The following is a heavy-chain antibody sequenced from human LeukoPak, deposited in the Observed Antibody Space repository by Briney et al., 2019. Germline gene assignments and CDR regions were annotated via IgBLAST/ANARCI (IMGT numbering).Heavy chain of an antibody. V-gene: IGHV3-21*01. J-gene: IGHJ4*02. Sequence: GGSLRLSCAASGFTFSSYSMNWVRQAPGKGLEWVSSISSSSYIYYADSVKGRFTISRDNAKSSLYLQMNSLRAEDTAVYYCARGASYYYGSGSAFDYWGQGTLVTVSS. CDR3: ARGASYYYGSGSAFDY. CDR2: ISSSSYI. D-gene: IGHD3-10*01. CDR1: GFTFSSYS.